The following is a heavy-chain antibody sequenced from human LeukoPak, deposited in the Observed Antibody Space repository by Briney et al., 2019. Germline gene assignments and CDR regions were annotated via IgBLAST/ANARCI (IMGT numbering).Heavy chain of an antibody. D-gene: IGHD2-2*02. V-gene: IGHV1-69*05. Sequence: SVRVSCKASGGTFSSYAISWVRQAPGQGLEWMGGIIPIFGTANYAQKFQGRVTITTDESTSTAYMELSSLRSEDTAVYYCAGDYCSSTSCFTRSYYYYMDVWGKGTTVTVSS. J-gene: IGHJ6*03. CDR2: IIPIFGTA. CDR3: AGDYCSSTSCFTRSYYYYMDV. CDR1: GGTFSSYA.